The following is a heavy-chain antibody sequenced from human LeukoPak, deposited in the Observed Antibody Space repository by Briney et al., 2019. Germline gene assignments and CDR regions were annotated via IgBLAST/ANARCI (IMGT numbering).Heavy chain of an antibody. Sequence: PSETLSLTCTVSGASISSHYWCWIRQSPGTGLEWIGDIYYRGSTTYNPSLKSRLSISLDTSRNQFSLNLSSVTAADTAVYYCAKPEVGRFDPWGQGILVTVSS. D-gene: IGHD7-27*01. CDR2: IYYRGST. CDR1: GASISSHY. V-gene: IGHV4-59*11. CDR3: AKPEVGRFDP. J-gene: IGHJ5*02.